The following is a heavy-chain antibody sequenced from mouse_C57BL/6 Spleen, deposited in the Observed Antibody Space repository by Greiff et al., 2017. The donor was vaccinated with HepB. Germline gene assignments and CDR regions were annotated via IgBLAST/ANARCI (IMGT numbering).Heavy chain of an antibody. CDR2: IYPGSGST. J-gene: IGHJ4*01. V-gene: IGHV1-55*01. CDR1: GYTFTSYW. Sequence: VQLQQPGAELVKPGASVKMSCKASGYTFTSYWITWVKQRPGQGLEWIGDIYPGSGSTNYNEKFKSKVTLTVDTSSSTAYMQLSSLTSEDSAVYYCARGGNYGYDRYAMDYWGQGTSVTVSS. CDR3: ARGGNYGYDRYAMDY. D-gene: IGHD2-2*01.